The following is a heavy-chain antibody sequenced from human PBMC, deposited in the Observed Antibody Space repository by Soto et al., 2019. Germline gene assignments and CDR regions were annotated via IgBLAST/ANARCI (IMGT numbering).Heavy chain of an antibody. CDR2: IYYSGST. V-gene: IGHV4-39*01. Sequence: PSETLSRTCTVSGGSISSSSYYWGWIRQPPGKGLEWIGSIYYSGSTYYNPSLKSRVTISVDTSKNQFSLKLSSVTAADTAVYYCARRSYYYYYGMDVWGQGTTVTVSS. CDR1: GGSISSSSYY. J-gene: IGHJ6*02. CDR3: ARRSYYYYYGMDV.